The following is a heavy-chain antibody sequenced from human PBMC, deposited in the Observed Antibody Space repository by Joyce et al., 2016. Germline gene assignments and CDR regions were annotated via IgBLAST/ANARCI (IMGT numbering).Heavy chain of an antibody. D-gene: IGHD2-21*02. V-gene: IGHV4-39*07. J-gene: IGHJ4*02. Sequence: QVQLQESGPGLVRPSETLSLTCSVSGGSISGSSYYWGWIRQSPGKGLGWLGSIYRSGTTYDNPSLKSRVIMSVDTSKNEFSLRLNSVSAADTAVYYCARTGVMGTAVHHFEYWGKGTLVSVSS. CDR1: GGSISGSSYY. CDR2: IYRSGTT. CDR3: ARTGVMGTAVHHFEY.